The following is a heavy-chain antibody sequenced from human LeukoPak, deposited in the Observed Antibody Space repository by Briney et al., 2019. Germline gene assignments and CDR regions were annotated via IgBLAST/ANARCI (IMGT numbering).Heavy chain of an antibody. CDR1: GFTFEDYG. D-gene: IGHD6-13*01. J-gene: IGHJ5*02. CDR3: AKCVYSNIYYWFDP. V-gene: IGHV3-43*02. Sequence: GGSLRLSCAASGFTFEDYGMHWVRQAPGKGLEWVSLITGSGVSTYYADSVKSRFTISRDNSKNSLYLQMNSLRTEDTALYYCAKCVYSNIYYWFDPWGQGTLVSVSS. CDR2: ITGSGVST.